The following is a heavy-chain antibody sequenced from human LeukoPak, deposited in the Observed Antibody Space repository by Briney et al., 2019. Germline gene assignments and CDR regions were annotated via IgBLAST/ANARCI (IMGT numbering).Heavy chain of an antibody. J-gene: IGHJ6*02. V-gene: IGHV4-59*01. D-gene: IGHD2-15*01. CDR2: IYYSGNT. CDR1: GASISSYY. Sequence: SETLSLTCTVSGASISSYYWSWIRQPPGKALEWIGYIYYSGNTNYNPSLKSRVTISVDTSNSQFSLRLSSVTAADTAVYYCARAGYCSGGSCSHYHGVDVWGQGTTVTVSS. CDR3: ARAGYCSGGSCSHYHGVDV.